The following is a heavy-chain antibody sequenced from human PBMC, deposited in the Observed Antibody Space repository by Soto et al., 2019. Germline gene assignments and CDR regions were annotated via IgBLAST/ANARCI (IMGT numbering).Heavy chain of an antibody. Sequence: ASVKVSCKASGYTFTSYGISWVRQAPGQGLEWMGWISAYNGNTNYAQKLQGRVTMTTDTSTSTAYMELRSLRSDDTAVYYCARDLGVVVPAAISPPRYYYYYMDVWGKGTTVTVSS. CDR1: GYTFTSYG. CDR2: ISAYNGNT. CDR3: ARDLGVVVPAAISPPRYYYYYMDV. V-gene: IGHV1-18*01. J-gene: IGHJ6*03. D-gene: IGHD2-2*01.